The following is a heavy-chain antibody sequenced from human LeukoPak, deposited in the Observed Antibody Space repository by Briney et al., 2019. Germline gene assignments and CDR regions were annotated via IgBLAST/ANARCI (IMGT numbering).Heavy chain of an antibody. CDR3: ARETTVTREYYFDY. CDR2: ISYDGSNK. D-gene: IGHD4-17*01. J-gene: IGHJ4*02. Sequence: PGGSLRLSCAASGFTFSSYGMHGVRQAPGKGLEWVAVISYDGSNKYYADSVKGRFTISRDSSKNTLYLQMNSLRAEDTAVYYCARETTVTREYYFDYWGQGTLVTVSS. V-gene: IGHV3-30*03. CDR1: GFTFSSYG.